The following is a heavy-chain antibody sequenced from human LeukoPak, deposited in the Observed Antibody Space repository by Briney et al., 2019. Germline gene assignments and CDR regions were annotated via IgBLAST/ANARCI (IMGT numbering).Heavy chain of an antibody. CDR1: GGSISSYY. Sequence: SETLSLTCTVSGGSISSYYWSWIRQPPGKGLEWIGEINHSGSTNYNPSLKSRVTISVDTSKNQFSLKLSSVTAADTAVYYCARRTVVRRVTMDVWGKGTTVTISS. D-gene: IGHD3-10*01. CDR3: ARRTVVRRVTMDV. V-gene: IGHV4-34*01. J-gene: IGHJ6*04. CDR2: INHSGST.